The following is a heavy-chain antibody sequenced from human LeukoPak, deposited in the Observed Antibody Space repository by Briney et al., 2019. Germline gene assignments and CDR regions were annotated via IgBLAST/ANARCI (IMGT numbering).Heavy chain of an antibody. CDR1: GGSISSGSYY. V-gene: IGHV4-61*02. CDR2: TYTSGST. D-gene: IGHD5-18*01. J-gene: IGHJ6*02. CDR3: ASIDTAMVDNYYYGMDV. Sequence: PSQTLSLTCTVSGGSISSGSYYWSWIRQPAGKGLEWIGRTYTSGSTNYNPSLKSRVTISVDTSKNQFSLKLSSVTAADTAVYYCASIDTAMVDNYYYGMDVWGQGTTVTVSS.